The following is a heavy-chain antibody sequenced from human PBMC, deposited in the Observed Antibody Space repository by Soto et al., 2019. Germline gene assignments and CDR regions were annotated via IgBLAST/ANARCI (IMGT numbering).Heavy chain of an antibody. CDR3: VRDRDLDRDMGDADL. J-gene: IGHJ4*01. D-gene: IGHD5-18*01. V-gene: IGHV3-48*02. CDR1: PFSISGCS. CDR2: LTIRTGNI. Sequence: GVSLRFPCEPCPFSISGCSMHCVRQAPGKGLEWLAYLTIRTGNIVYADSVRGRFTISAQNAENAVFLQMNSLRDEDTAVYFSVRDRDLDRDMGDADLWGQGTLVTSPQ.